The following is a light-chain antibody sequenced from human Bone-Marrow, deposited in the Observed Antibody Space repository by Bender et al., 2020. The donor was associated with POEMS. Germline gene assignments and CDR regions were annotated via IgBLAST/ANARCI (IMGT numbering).Light chain of an antibody. J-gene: IGLJ3*02. CDR1: SSNIGAHA. Sequence: QSVLTQPPSASGTPGQRVTISCSGGSSNIGAHAVNWYQHLPGTAPKLRIYSSHRRPSEVPDRFSGSRSGTSASLAISGLQSEDEADYYCAVWDDSLNGWVFGGGTQLTVL. CDR3: AVWDDSLNGWV. CDR2: SSH. V-gene: IGLV1-44*01.